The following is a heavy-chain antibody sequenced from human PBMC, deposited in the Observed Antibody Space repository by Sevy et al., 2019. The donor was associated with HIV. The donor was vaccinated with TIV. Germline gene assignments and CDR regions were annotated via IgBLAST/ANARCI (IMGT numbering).Heavy chain of an antibody. CDR1: GFTFLNYD. J-gene: IGHJ5*02. Sequence: EGSLRLSCAASGFTFLNYDMHWVRQAPGKGLEWVAFISYDGSNNYYADSVKGRFTISRDNSKNTLYLQMNSLRAEDTAVYYCARDYSDSGGYYYDWFDPWGQGTLVTVSS. D-gene: IGHD3-22*01. CDR2: ISYDGSNN. CDR3: ARDYSDSGGYYYDWFDP. V-gene: IGHV3-30-3*01.